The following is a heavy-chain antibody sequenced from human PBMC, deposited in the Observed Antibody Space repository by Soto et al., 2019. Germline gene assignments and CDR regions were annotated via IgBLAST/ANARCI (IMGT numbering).Heavy chain of an antibody. CDR2: IYHSGST. CDR1: GGSISSSNW. D-gene: IGHD3-10*01. CDR3: AREDQRSYSRFDP. V-gene: IGHV4-4*02. J-gene: IGHJ5*02. Sequence: SETLSLTCAVSGGSISSSNWWSWVRQPPGKGLEWIGEIYHSGSTNYNPSLKSRVTISVDTSKNQFSLKLSSVTAADTAVYYCAREDQRSYSRFDPWGQGTLVTVSS.